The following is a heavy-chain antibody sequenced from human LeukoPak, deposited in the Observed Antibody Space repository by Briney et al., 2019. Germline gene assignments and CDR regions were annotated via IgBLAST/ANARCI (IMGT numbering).Heavy chain of an antibody. CDR1: GGSISGYF. D-gene: IGHD2-2*01. V-gene: IGHV4-59*08. Sequence: SETLSLTCTVSGGSISGYFWSWIRQSPGKGLEWIGYTNYGATINYNPSLKSRVAMSVDTSKNQFSLKLSSVTAADTAVYYCARQSCSSTSCYFDYWGQGTLVTVSS. J-gene: IGHJ4*02. CDR3: ARQSCSSTSCYFDY. CDR2: TNYGATI.